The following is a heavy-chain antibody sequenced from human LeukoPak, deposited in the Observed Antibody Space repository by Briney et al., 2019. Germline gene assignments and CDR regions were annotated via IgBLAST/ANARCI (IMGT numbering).Heavy chain of an antibody. J-gene: IGHJ6*02. CDR3: AREWGYYGSGSYSPYGMDV. V-gene: IGHV3-7*01. CDR2: IKQDGSEK. D-gene: IGHD3-10*01. Sequence: GGSLRLSCVDSGFTFSNYWMNWVRQAPRKGLEWVANIKQDGSEKYYVDSVKGRFTISRDNAKNSLYLQMNSLRAEDTAVYYCAREWGYYGSGSYSPYGMDVWGQGTTVTVSS. CDR1: GFTFSNYW.